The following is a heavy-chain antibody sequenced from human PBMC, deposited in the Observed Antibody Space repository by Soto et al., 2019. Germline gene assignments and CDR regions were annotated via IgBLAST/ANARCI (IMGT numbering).Heavy chain of an antibody. CDR2: ITGSGLTI. CDR1: GFTFSKYA. V-gene: IGHV3-23*01. CDR3: AKDDVSGDGLWLVSD. D-gene: IGHD2-21*02. Sequence: GGSLRLSCEASGFTFSKYAMIWVRQAPGKGQEWVSGITGSGLTIEHSASVKGRFTISRDNSKNTVYLQMNSLRAEDTAIYYCAKDDVSGDGLWLVSDWGQGTPVTVSS. J-gene: IGHJ4*02.